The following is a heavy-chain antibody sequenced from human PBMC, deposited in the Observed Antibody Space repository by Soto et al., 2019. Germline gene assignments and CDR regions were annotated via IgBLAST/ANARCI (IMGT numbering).Heavy chain of an antibody. V-gene: IGHV1-2*04. CDR3: ARGRARTYYYYYGMDV. J-gene: IGHJ6*02. CDR1: GYTFTGYY. Sequence: ASVKVSCKASGYTFTGYYMHWVRQAPRQGLEWMGWINPNSGGTNYAQKFQGWVTMTRDTSISTAYMELSRLRSDDTAVYYCARGRARTYYYYYGMDVWGQGTTVTVSS. D-gene: IGHD5-12*01. CDR2: INPNSGGT.